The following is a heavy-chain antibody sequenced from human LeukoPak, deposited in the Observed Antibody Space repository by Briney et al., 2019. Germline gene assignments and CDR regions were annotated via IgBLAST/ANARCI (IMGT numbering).Heavy chain of an antibody. V-gene: IGHV4-4*07. CDR2: IYTSGNT. D-gene: IGHD4-17*01. CDR1: GGSINNYY. CDR3: ARSADYGVYNWFDP. Sequence: SETLSLTCTVSGGSINNYYWSWLRQPAGKGLEWIGRIYTSGNTHYNPSLKSRVTMSLDTSKNQFSLKLSSVTAADTAVYYCARSADYGVYNWFDPWGQGTLVTVSS. J-gene: IGHJ5*02.